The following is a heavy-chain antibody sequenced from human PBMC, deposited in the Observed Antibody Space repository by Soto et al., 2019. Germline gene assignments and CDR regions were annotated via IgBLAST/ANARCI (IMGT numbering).Heavy chain of an antibody. J-gene: IGHJ3*02. CDR2: ISGSGGST. CDR3: AKDPVSRNGICDPFDI. D-gene: IGHD3-3*02. CDR1: GYTFSSYA. Sequence: PGGSLRLSCAASGYTFSSYAISWVRQAPGKGLEWVSAISGSGGSTYYADSVKGRFTVLRDDSKNTLYLQMDSLRAEDTAVYYCAKDPVSRNGICDPFDIWGQGTMVTVSS. V-gene: IGHV3-23*01.